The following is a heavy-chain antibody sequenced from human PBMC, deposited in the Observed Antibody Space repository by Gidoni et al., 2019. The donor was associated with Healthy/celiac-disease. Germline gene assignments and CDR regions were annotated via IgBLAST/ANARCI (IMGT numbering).Heavy chain of an antibody. Sequence: EVPLLESGGGLVQPGGSLRLSCADSGFTFISYAMRWVRQAPGKGLEGVLVISGRGGSTYYADSVKGRFTISRDNSKNTLYLQMNSLRAEDTAVYYCAKNEGQLAGAILLHYYYGMDVWGQGTTVTVSS. CDR1: GFTFISYA. CDR2: ISGRGGST. CDR3: AKNEGQLAGAILLHYYYGMDV. J-gene: IGHJ6*02. V-gene: IGHV3-23*01. D-gene: IGHD1-26*01.